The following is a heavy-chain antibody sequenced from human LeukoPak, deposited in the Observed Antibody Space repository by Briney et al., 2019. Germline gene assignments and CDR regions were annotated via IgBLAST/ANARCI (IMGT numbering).Heavy chain of an antibody. Sequence: GRSLRLSCEASGFTFSSYAMHWVRQAPGKGLEWVAVISYDGSNKYYADSVKGRFTISRDNSKNTLYLQMNSLRAEDTAVYYCAGGYSGYDEYGMDVWGQGTTVTVSS. CDR1: GFTFSSYA. D-gene: IGHD5-12*01. V-gene: IGHV3-30-3*01. CDR3: AGGYSGYDEYGMDV. CDR2: ISYDGSNK. J-gene: IGHJ6*02.